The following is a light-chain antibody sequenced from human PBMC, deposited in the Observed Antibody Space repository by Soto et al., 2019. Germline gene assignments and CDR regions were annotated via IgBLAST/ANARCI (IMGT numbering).Light chain of an antibody. CDR1: SSNIGSNT. V-gene: IGLV1-44*01. Sequence: QSVLTQPPSASGTPGQRVTISCSGGSSNIGSNTVNWYQHLPGTAPKLLIYINNQRPSGVPDQFSGSKSGTSASLAISGLQSGDEADYYCAAWDDILNGDVFGTGTKGTVL. CDR2: INN. J-gene: IGLJ1*01. CDR3: AAWDDILNGDV.